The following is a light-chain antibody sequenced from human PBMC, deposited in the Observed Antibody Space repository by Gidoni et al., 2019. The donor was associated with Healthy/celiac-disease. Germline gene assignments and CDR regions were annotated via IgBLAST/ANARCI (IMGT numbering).Light chain of an antibody. Sequence: DVVRIQSPLSLLATLGQPASISCRSSKSLVYSDGNTYLNWFQQRPGQSPRRLISKVSNRDSGVPDRFSGSWSGTYFTLKISRLEAEDVGVYYCIQGTHWPPYTFGQGTKLEIK. V-gene: IGKV2-30*01. J-gene: IGKJ2*01. CDR3: IQGTHWPPYT. CDR2: KVS. CDR1: KSLVYSDGNTY.